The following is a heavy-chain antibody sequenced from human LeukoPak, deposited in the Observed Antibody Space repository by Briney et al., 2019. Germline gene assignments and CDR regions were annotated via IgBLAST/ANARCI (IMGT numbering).Heavy chain of an antibody. CDR1: GGSFSGYY. Sequence: SETLSLTCAVYGGSFSGYYWSWIRQPPGKGLEWIGEINHSGSTNYNPSLKSRVTISLDTSKNQLSLKLSSVTAADTAVYYCARDRNSPDAFDIWGQGTMVTVSS. CDR3: ARDRNSPDAFDI. D-gene: IGHD1-7*01. CDR2: INHSGST. J-gene: IGHJ3*02. V-gene: IGHV4-34*01.